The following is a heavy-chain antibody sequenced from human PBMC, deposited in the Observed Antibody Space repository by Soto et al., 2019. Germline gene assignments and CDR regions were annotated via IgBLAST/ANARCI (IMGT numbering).Heavy chain of an antibody. J-gene: IGHJ5*02. V-gene: IGHV1-69*06. CDR3: AREDYYDSNPLSWFDP. CDR2: IIPIFGTA. Sequence: GASVKVSCKASGGTFSSYAISWVRQAPGQGLEWMGGIIPIFGTANYAQKFQGRVTITADKSTSTAYMELSSLRSEDTAVYYCAREDYYDSNPLSWFDPWGQGTLVTVSS. D-gene: IGHD3-22*01. CDR1: GGTFSSYA.